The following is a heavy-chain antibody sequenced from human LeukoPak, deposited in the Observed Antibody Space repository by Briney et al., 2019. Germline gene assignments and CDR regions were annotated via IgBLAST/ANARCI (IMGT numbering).Heavy chain of an antibody. Sequence: PGGSLRLSCAASGFTFSSYWMHWVRQAPGKGLVCVLRIKSAGSSIIYADSVKGRFTISRDNAKNSLYLQMNSLRVEDTAVYYCARGARSGWYGPDNWGQGTLVTVSS. J-gene: IGHJ4*02. CDR1: GFTFSSYW. CDR2: IKSAGSSI. D-gene: IGHD6-19*01. V-gene: IGHV3-74*01. CDR3: ARGARSGWYGPDN.